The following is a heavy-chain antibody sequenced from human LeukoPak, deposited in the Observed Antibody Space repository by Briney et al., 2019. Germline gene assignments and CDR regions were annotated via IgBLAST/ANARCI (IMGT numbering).Heavy chain of an antibody. CDR2: IKQDGSEK. D-gene: IGHD6-19*01. V-gene: IGHV3-7*01. J-gene: IGHJ4*02. CDR3: ARDIVAGTVDY. CDR1: GFTFSSYW. Sequence: GGSLRLSCAAPGFTFSSYWMSWVRQAPGKGLEWVANIKQDGSEKYYVDSVKGRFTISRDNAKNSLYLQMNSLRAEDTAVYYCARDIVAGTVDYWGQGTLVTVSS.